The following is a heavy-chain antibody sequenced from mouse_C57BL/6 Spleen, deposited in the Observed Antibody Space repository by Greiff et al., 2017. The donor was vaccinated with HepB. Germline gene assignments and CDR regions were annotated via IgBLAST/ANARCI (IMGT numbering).Heavy chain of an antibody. V-gene: IGHV1-64*01. J-gene: IGHJ2*01. CDR3: ARKTYGNYRYFDY. CDR1: GYTFTSYW. D-gene: IGHD2-1*01. Sequence: QVQLQQPGAELVKPGASVKLSCKASGYTFTSYWMHWVKQRPGQGLEWIGMIHPNSGSTNYNEKFKSKATLTVDKSSSTAYMQLSSLTSEDSAVYYCARKTYGNYRYFDYWGQGTTLTVSS. CDR2: IHPNSGST.